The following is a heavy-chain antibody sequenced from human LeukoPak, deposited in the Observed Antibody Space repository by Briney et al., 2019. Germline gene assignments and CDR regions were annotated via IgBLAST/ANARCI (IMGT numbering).Heavy chain of an antibody. CDR2: IYSNGHI. D-gene: IGHD3-10*01. CDR1: SDSISSSSYL. CDR3: ARRHYGSGNIDS. Sequence: SETLSLTCSVSSDSISSSSYLRVWVRQPPGKGLEWIGDIYSNGHISYNPSLKSRAAISVDTSKNQFSLNLSSVTAADTAVYYCARRHYGSGNIDSWGQGTLVTVSS. V-gene: IGHV4-39*01. J-gene: IGHJ4*02.